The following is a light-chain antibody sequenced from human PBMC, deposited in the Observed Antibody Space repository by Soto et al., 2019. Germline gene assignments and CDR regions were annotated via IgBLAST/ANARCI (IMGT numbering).Light chain of an antibody. CDR3: QQYNSSPWT. CDR1: QTIGSW. Sequence: DIQLTQSPSTLSASVGDRVALTCRASQTIGSWVAWYQQRPGKAPNLLVSQASRLESGVPSRFSGSGSGTDFTLTISGLQPDDFATYYCQQYNSSPWTFGQGTKVEIK. CDR2: QAS. V-gene: IGKV1-5*03. J-gene: IGKJ1*01.